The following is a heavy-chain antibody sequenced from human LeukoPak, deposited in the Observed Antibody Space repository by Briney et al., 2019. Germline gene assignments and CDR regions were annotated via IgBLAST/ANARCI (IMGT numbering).Heavy chain of an antibody. V-gene: IGHV4-61*02. D-gene: IGHD6-19*01. CDR1: GGSLSSGPYY. Sequence: SETLSLTCIVSGGSLSSGPYYWSWIRQPAGKGLEWIGRIYTSGGSTKYNPSLKSRVTISVDTSKNQFSLKLSSVTAADTAVYYCARLPGIAVAGRNWFDPWGQGTLVTVSS. CDR3: ARLPGIAVAGRNWFDP. J-gene: IGHJ5*02. CDR2: IYTSGGST.